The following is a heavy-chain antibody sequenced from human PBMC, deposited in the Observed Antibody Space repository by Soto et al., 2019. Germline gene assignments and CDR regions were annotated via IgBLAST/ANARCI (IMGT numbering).Heavy chain of an antibody. CDR3: ARERHLVEMATIPSAEYCQH. CDR1: GLTFDDSA. J-gene: IGHJ1*01. D-gene: IGHD5-12*01. Sequence: LRLSCSASGLTFDDSAIHWVRQAPWTGMDLVSYISSGSTIYYADSVKGRFTISRDNAKNSLYLQMNSLRAEDTAVYYCARERHLVEMATIPSAEYCQHWGQGTRVTVSS. CDR2: ISSGSTI. V-gene: IGHV3-48*03.